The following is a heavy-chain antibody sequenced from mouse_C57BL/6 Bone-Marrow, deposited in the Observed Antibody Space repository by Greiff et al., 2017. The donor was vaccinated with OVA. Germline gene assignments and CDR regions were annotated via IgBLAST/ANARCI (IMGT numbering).Heavy chain of an antibody. V-gene: IGHV1-69*01. CDR2: IDPSDSYT. Sequence: QVQLQQSGAELVRPGASVKLSCKASGYTFTSYWMHWVKQRPGQGLEWIGEIDPSDSYTNYNQMFKGKSTLTVDKSSSTADMQLSSLTSEDSAVYYCARWGTTVVAPFDYWGQGTTLTVSS. J-gene: IGHJ2*01. CDR1: GYTFTSYW. CDR3: ARWGTTVVAPFDY. D-gene: IGHD1-1*01.